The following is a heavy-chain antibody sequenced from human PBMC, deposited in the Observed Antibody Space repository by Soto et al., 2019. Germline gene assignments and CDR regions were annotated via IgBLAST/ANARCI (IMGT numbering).Heavy chain of an antibody. V-gene: IGHV3-7*01. CDR1: GFSFSSYW. J-gene: IGHJ4*02. CDR3: ASWRGAMSFFDY. D-gene: IGHD1-26*01. Sequence: GGSLRLSCAASGFSFSSYWMSWVRQAPGKGLEWVANIKQDGSEKYYVDSVKGRFTISRHNAKNSLFLQMNSLRVEDTAVYYCASWRGAMSFFDYWGQGTLVTVSS. CDR2: IKQDGSEK.